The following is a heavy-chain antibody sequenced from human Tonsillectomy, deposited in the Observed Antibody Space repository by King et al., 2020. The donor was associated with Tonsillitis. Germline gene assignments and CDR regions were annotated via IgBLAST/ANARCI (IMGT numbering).Heavy chain of an antibody. CDR3: AKDSSSSQYYLDD. V-gene: IGHV3-30*18. CDR2: ILYDGSNE. Sequence: HVQLVESGGGVVQPGRSLRLSCAASGFTFSSYGMHWVRQASGKGLEWVAVILYDGSNEYYAESVKGRFTISRDNSKNTLYVQMNSLRAEDTAVYYCAKDSSSSQYYLDDWGQGTLVTVSA. D-gene: IGHD6-6*01. J-gene: IGHJ4*02. CDR1: GFTFSSYG.